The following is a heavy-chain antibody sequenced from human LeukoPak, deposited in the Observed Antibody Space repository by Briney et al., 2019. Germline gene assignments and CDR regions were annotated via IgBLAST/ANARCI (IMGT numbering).Heavy chain of an antibody. CDR1: GFTFRSYT. D-gene: IGHD6-13*01. V-gene: IGHV3-23*01. CDR2: LSGSGGST. Sequence: GGSLRLSCAASGFTFRSYTMSWVRQAPGKGPEWVSALSGSGGSTYCADFVKGRFTISRDNPKNTLYLQMNSLRAEDTAVYHCAKEMGVAAGVPYYFDYWGQGTLVTVSS. CDR3: AKEMGVAAGVPYYFDY. J-gene: IGHJ4*02.